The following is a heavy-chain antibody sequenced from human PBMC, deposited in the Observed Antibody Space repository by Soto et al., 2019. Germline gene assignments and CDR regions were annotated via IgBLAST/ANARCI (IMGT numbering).Heavy chain of an antibody. CDR3: ARGPRPDSYFDY. CDR1: GFTFSSYG. D-gene: IGHD6-6*01. V-gene: IGHV3-33*01. CDR2: IWYDGSNK. Sequence: QVQLVESGGGVVQPGRSLRLSCAASGFTFSSYGMHWVRQAPGKGLEWVAVIWYDGSNKYYADSVKGRFTISRDNSKNTLYLQMNSLRAEDTAVYNCARGPRPDSYFDYWGQGTLVTVSS. J-gene: IGHJ4*02.